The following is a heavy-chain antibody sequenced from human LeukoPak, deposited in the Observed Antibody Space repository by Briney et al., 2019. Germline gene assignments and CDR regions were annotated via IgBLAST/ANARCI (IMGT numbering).Heavy chain of an antibody. J-gene: IGHJ6*03. D-gene: IGHD5-12*01. CDR2: IRYDGSNK. CDR3: AKGGGYEAQYYYYYLDV. Sequence: GGSLRLSCAASGFTFSSYAMHWVRQAPGKGLEWVAFIRYDGSNKYYADSVKGRFTISRDNSKNTLYLQMKSLRAEDTAVYYCAKGGGYEAQYYYYYLDVWGKGTTVTISS. V-gene: IGHV3-30*02. CDR1: GFTFSSYA.